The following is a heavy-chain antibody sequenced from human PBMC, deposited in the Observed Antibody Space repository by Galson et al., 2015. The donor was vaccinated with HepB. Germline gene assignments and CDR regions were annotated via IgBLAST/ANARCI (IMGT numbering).Heavy chain of an antibody. Sequence: SLRLSCAAFGFTVSTSSMHWLRQAPGKGLEWVALISFAGDKKHYTDSVKGRFIISRDNSKNTLYLEMNSLTTDDTAVYYCAREGSAKKLDYWGQGALVSVSS. J-gene: IGHJ4*02. D-gene: IGHD1-26*01. CDR2: ISFAGDKK. V-gene: IGHV3-30-3*01. CDR1: GFTVSTSS. CDR3: AREGSAKKLDY.